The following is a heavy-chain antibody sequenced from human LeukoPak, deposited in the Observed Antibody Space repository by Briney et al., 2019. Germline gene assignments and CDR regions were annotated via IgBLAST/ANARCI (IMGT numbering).Heavy chain of an antibody. V-gene: IGHV4-31*03. D-gene: IGHD6-25*01. CDR2: IYYSGST. J-gene: IGHJ4*02. CDR3: AKDRGAEATGYFDS. CDR1: GGSISSGGYY. Sequence: SETLSLTCTVSGGSISSGGYYWSWIRQHPGKGLEWIGYIYYSGSTDYNPSLTSRVTMSVDMSKNQFSLKLSSVTAADTAVYYCAKDRGAEATGYFDSWGQGTLVTVSS.